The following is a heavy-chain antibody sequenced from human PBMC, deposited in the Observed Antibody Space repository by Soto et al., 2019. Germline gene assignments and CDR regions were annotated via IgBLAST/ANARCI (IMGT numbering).Heavy chain of an antibody. Sequence: EVQLVESGGGLVQPGGSLRLSCAASGFTFSNYWMSWVRQAPGKGLEWVANINQDGSEEDFVDSMRGRFTISRDNAKNSLYLQMNRLRAEDTAVYYCARVGYSSSSFDYWGQGTLLTVSS. CDR2: INQDGSEE. CDR1: GFTFSNYW. V-gene: IGHV3-7*03. CDR3: ARVGYSSSSFDY. D-gene: IGHD6-6*01. J-gene: IGHJ4*02.